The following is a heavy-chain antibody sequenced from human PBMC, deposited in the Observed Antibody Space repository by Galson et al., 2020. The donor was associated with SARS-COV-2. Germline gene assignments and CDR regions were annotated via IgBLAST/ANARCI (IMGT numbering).Heavy chain of an antibody. CDR3: AGRVAGAGSLHI. Sequence: SQTLLLPCAISRDSVSSNSAAWHWTRQSPTRALEWLGRTYYRSQWSTDYAVSVKSRITINPDTSKNQFSLQLNSVTPEDTAIYYCAGRVAGAGSLHIWGQGTMVIVSS. CDR1: RDSVSSNSAA. D-gene: IGHD6-13*01. CDR2: TYYRSQWST. V-gene: IGHV6-1*01. J-gene: IGHJ3*02.